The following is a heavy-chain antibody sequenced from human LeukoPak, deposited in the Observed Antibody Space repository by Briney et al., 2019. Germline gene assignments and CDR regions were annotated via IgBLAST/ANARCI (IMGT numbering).Heavy chain of an antibody. J-gene: IGHJ6*02. Sequence: ASVKVSCKASGYTFTSYDINWVRQATGQGLEWMGWMNPNSGNTGYAQKFQGRVTITADESTSTAYMELSSLRSEDTAVYYCARCLGGSVRGSGSLWKWDTPNYYYNIDVWGHGTTVTVSS. D-gene: IGHD3-10*01. CDR2: MNPNSGNT. CDR3: ARCLGGSVRGSGSLWKWDTPNYYYNIDV. V-gene: IGHV1-8*03. CDR1: GYTFTSYD.